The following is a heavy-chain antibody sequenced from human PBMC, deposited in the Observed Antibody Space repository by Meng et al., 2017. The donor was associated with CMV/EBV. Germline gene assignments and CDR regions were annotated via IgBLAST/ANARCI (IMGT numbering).Heavy chain of an antibody. D-gene: IGHD3-3*01. CDR2: ISSSGSTI. V-gene: IGHV3-11*04. CDR3: ARGGDFWSGYYKAGDY. Sequence: GESLKISCAASGFTFSDYYMSWIRQAPGKGLEWVSYISSSGSTIYYADSVKGRFTISRDNAKNSLYLQMNSLRAEDTAVYYCARGGDFWSGYYKAGDYWGQGTLVTVSS. J-gene: IGHJ4*02. CDR1: GFTFSDYY.